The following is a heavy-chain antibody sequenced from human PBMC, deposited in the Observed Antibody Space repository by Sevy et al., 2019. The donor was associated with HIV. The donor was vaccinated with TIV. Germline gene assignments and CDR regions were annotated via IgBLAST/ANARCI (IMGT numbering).Heavy chain of an antibody. Sequence: GGSLRLSCVVSGFNFSSYWMSWVRQAPGRGLEWMANIRQDGSEKYYVDSVKGRFTISRDNAKNSLYLQMNSLRAEDTAVYYCARAIGLGYWGQGTLVTVSS. CDR2: IRQDGSEK. D-gene: IGHD3-16*01. J-gene: IGHJ4*02. V-gene: IGHV3-7*01. CDR1: GFNFSSYW. CDR3: ARAIGLGY.